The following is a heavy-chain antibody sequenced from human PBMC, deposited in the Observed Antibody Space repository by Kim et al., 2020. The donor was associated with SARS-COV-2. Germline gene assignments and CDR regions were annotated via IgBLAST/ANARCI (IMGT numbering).Heavy chain of an antibody. CDR1: GGSISSGGYY. J-gene: IGHJ4*02. Sequence: SETLSLTCTVSGGSISSGGYYWSWIRQHPGKGLEWIGYIYYSGSTYYNPSLKSRVTITVDTSKNQFSLKLSSVTAAATAVYYCARVVGFGSGSFSIDHWGQGTPVTVSS. CDR3: ARVVGFGSGSFSIDH. D-gene: IGHD3-10*01. CDR2: IYYSGST. V-gene: IGHV4-31*03.